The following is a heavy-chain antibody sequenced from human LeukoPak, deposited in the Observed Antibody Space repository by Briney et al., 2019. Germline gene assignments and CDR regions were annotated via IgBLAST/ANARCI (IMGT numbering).Heavy chain of an antibody. CDR2: ISHSGST. Sequence: SDTLSLTCAVYGGSFSGYYWSWVRQPPGKGLEWFGEISHSGSTNYNPSLTTRVTISVDTSKNQCSLTLTSWTAADPAVNYWEKSITTVNTGFDYWGQGTLVTVSS. CDR3: EKSITTVNTGFDY. J-gene: IGHJ4*02. D-gene: IGHD4-17*01. CDR1: GGSFSGYY. V-gene: IGHV4-34*01.